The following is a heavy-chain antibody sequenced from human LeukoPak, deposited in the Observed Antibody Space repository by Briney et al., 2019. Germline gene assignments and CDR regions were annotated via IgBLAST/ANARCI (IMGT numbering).Heavy chain of an antibody. V-gene: IGHV3-30*03. CDR2: ISYDGSNK. D-gene: IGHD3-22*01. CDR1: GFTFSSYS. J-gene: IGHJ1*01. CDR3: ARSKSDYYDSSEPFHH. Sequence: GGSLRLSCAASGFTFSSYSMNWVRQAPGKGLEWVAVISYDGSNKYYADSVKGRFTISRDNSKNTLYLQMNSLRAEDTALYYCARSKSDYYDSSEPFHHWGQGTLVTVSS.